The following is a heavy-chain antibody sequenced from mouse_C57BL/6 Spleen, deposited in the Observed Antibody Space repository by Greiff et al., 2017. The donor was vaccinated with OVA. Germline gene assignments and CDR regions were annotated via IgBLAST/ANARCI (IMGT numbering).Heavy chain of an antibody. D-gene: IGHD1-1*01. CDR3: ARSMTTVVARWYFDV. CDR2: IYWDDDK. Sequence: QVTLKESGPGILQSSQTLSLTCSFSGFSLSTSGMGVSWIRQPSGKGLEWLAHIYWDDDKRYNPSLKSRLTISKDTSRNQVFLKITSVDTADTATYYCARSMTTVVARWYFDVWGTGTTVTVSS. V-gene: IGHV8-12*01. J-gene: IGHJ1*03. CDR1: GFSLSTSGMG.